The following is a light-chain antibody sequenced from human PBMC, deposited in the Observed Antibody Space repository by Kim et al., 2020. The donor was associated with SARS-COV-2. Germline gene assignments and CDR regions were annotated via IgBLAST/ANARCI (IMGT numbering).Light chain of an antibody. CDR3: NSRDSSGNHLV. V-gene: IGLV3-19*01. CDR1: SLRSYY. CDR2: GKN. J-gene: IGLJ1*01. Sequence: ALGQTVSSTWQGDSLRSYYASWYQQKPGQAPVLVIYGKNNRPSGIPDRFSGSSSGNTASLTITGAQAEDEADYYCNSRDSSGNHLVFGTGTKVTVL.